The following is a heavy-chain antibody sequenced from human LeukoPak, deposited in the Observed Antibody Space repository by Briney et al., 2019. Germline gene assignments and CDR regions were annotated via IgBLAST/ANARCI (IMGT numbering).Heavy chain of an antibody. V-gene: IGHV4-59*01. D-gene: IGHD2-2*01. Sequence: SETLSLTCTVSGGSISSYYWSWIRQPPGKGLEWIGYIYYSGSTNYNPSLKSRVTISVDTSKNQLSLKLSSVTAADTAVYYCAREEGMGYCSSTSCWNWFDPWGQGTLVTVSS. CDR2: IYYSGST. CDR3: AREEGMGYCSSTSCWNWFDP. J-gene: IGHJ5*02. CDR1: GGSISSYY.